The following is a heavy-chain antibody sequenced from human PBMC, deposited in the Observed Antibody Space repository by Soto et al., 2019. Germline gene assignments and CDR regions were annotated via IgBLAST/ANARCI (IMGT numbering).Heavy chain of an antibody. V-gene: IGHV3-23*01. J-gene: IGHJ4*02. CDR3: ANRPRAVRSVFAY. CDR2: IRSSGDNT. CDR1: GLTFSNYE. D-gene: IGHD3-3*01. Sequence: GGSMRLSCAASGLTFSNYEMHWVRQAPGEGQGLRRGLEWVSAIRSSGDNTYYADSVKGRFTISRDNSKSALYLQMNSLRDEDRALFYAANRPRAVRSVFAYWGKGSLVPVS.